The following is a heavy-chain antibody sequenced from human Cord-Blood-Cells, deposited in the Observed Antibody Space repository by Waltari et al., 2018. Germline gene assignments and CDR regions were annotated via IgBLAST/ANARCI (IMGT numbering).Heavy chain of an antibody. CDR3: ARVYSGRRANYYYYGMDV. V-gene: IGHV1-3*01. D-gene: IGHD5-12*01. CDR1: GYTFTSYA. CDR2: INAGNGNT. Sequence: QVQLVQSGAEVKKPGASVKVSCKASGYTFTSYAMHWVRQAPAQRLEWMGWINAGNGNTKYSQKFQGRVTITRDTSARTDYLELSSLRSEATAVYYGARVYSGRRANYYYYGMDVWGQGTTVTVSS. J-gene: IGHJ6*02.